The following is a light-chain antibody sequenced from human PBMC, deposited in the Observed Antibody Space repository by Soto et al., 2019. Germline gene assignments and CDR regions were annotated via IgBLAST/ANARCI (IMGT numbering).Light chain of an antibody. CDR3: QQYHDWPPLT. V-gene: IGKV3-15*01. CDR1: QSINSK. CDR2: GAS. J-gene: IGKJ4*01. Sequence: EIGLTQSPGTLSLSPGDRATLSCRASQSINSKLAWYQQKPGQAPRLLIYGASTRATGIPVRFSGSGSGKEFTLTISSLQSEDSAVYYCQQYHDWPPLTFGGGTRWIS.